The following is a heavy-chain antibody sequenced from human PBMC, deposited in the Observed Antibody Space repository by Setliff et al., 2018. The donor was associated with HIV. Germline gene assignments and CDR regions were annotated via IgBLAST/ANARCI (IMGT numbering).Heavy chain of an antibody. CDR1: RGSISRSSHY. CDR3: SSVLFHLGWLSTTHDAFGV. Sequence: SETLSLTCNVSRGSISRSSHYWGWIRQSPGKGLEWIGSLHYSGTTYYNPSLKRRVTISVDTSMNQFSLNLTSVTAADTAVYFCSSVLFHLGWLSTTHDAFGVWGPGTLVTVSS. V-gene: IGHV4-39*07. CDR2: LHYSGTT. J-gene: IGHJ3*01. D-gene: IGHD3-3*01.